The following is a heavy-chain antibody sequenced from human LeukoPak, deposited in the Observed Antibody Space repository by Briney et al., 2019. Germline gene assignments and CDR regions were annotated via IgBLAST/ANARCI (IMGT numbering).Heavy chain of an antibody. D-gene: IGHD5-18*01. V-gene: IGHV3-23*01. J-gene: IGHJ4*02. Sequence: PGGSLRLSCAASGVTFSSHAMSWVRQAPGKGLEWVSGITGSGGSTYHAESVKGRFTISRDNSKNTLYLQMNSLRAEDTAVYYCAKARGYSYGKPDYWGQGTLVTLSS. CDR3: AKARGYSYGKPDY. CDR2: ITGSGGST. CDR1: GVTFSSHA.